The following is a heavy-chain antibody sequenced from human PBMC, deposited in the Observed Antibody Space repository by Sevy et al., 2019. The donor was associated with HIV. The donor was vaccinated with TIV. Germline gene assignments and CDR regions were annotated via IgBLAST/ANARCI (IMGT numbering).Heavy chain of an antibody. CDR1: GSTFSSYA. Sequence: GGSLRLSCAASGSTFSSYAMSWVRQAPGKGLEWVSAISGSGGSTYYADSVKGRFTISRDNSKNTLYLQMNSLRAEDTAVYYCAKDRGGPAATYYYGMDVWGQGTTVTVSS. J-gene: IGHJ6*02. CDR2: ISGSGGST. CDR3: AKDRGGPAATYYYGMDV. V-gene: IGHV3-23*01. D-gene: IGHD2-2*01.